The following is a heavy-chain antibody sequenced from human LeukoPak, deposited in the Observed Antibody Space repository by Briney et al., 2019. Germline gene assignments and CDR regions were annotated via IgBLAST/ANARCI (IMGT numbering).Heavy chain of an antibody. CDR2: ISGSGGST. V-gene: IGHV3-23*01. J-gene: IGHJ6*03. Sequence: GGSLRLSCAASGFTFSSYAMSWVRQAPGKGLEWVSAISGSGGSTYYADSVKGRFTISRDNSKNTLYLQMNSLRAEDTAVYYCAKNGPAAEKYYYYYYYVDVWGKGTTVTVSS. D-gene: IGHD2-2*01. CDR1: GFTFSSYA. CDR3: AKNGPAAEKYYYYYYYVDV.